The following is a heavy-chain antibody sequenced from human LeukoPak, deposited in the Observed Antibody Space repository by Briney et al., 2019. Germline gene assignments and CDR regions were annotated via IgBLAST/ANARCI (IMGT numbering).Heavy chain of an antibody. J-gene: IGHJ4*02. V-gene: IGHV3-48*03. CDR3: VRRITGSYLAGQFDY. CDR1: GFTFSSYE. CDR2: IGGSGSPI. D-gene: IGHD1-26*01. Sequence: GGSLRLSCAASGFTFSSYEMNWVRQAPGKGLEWVSYIGGSGSPIYYADSVKGRFTISRDNAKNSLFLQMNSLRAEDTAIYYCVRRITGSYLAGQFDYWGQGTPVTVSS.